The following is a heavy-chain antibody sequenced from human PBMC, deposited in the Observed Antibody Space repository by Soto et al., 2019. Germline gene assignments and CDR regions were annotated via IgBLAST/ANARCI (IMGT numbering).Heavy chain of an antibody. D-gene: IGHD2-15*01. CDR3: ARLMQGWGDYFDY. V-gene: IGHV4-59*08. CDR1: GGSFSGFY. J-gene: IGHJ4*02. Sequence: SVTLSLTCAVYGGSFSGFYWSWIRQPPGKGLEWIGYIYYSGSTNYNPSLKSRVTISVDTSKNQFSLKLSSVTAADTAVYYCARLMQGWGDYFDYWGQGTLVTVSS. CDR2: IYYSGST.